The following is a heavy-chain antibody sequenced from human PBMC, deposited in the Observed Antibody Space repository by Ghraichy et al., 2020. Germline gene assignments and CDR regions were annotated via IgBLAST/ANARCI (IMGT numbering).Heavy chain of an antibody. Sequence: GESLNISCTASGFPFSNYVMNWVRQAPGKGLEWVSGIVGSGANTYYADSVMGRFTISRDNSKNTLYLQMNSLRADDTAVYYCVKDPPTTVTTTDYWGQGTLGTVSS. CDR2: IVGSGANT. CDR1: GFPFSNYV. D-gene: IGHD4-17*01. V-gene: IGHV3-23*01. J-gene: IGHJ4*02. CDR3: VKDPPTTVTTTDY.